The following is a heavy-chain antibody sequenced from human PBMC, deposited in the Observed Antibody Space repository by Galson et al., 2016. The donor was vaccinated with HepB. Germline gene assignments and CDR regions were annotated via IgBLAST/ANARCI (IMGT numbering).Heavy chain of an antibody. CDR3: ARDGAPLRFLEWRYGMDV. CDR2: INPSGGST. D-gene: IGHD3-3*01. J-gene: IGHJ6*02. Sequence: SVKVSCTASGYTFTNYYMHCVRQAPGKGLEWMGIINPSGGSTSYAQKFKGRVTMTRDTSTRTVYTELSSLRSEDTAVYYCARDGAPLRFLEWRYGMDVWGQGTTVTVSS. CDR1: GYTFTNYY. V-gene: IGHV1-46*01.